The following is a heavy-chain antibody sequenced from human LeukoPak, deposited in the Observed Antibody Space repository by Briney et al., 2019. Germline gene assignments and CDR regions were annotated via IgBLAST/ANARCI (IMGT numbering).Heavy chain of an antibody. CDR1: GYTFTNYG. D-gene: IGHD2-15*01. CDR2: ISAYNGNT. CDR3: ARVRCSGGSCYSNFYY. V-gene: IGHV1-18*01. J-gene: IGHJ4*02. Sequence: ASVKVSCKASGYTFTNYGISWVRQAPGQGLEWMGWISAYNGNTNYAQKLQGRVTITTDTSTSTAYMELRSLRSDDTAVYSCARVRCSGGSCYSNFYYWGQGTLVSVSS.